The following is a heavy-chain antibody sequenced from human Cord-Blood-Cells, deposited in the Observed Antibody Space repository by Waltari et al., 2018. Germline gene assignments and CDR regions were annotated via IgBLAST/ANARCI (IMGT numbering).Heavy chain of an antibody. CDR1: GFTFSSYW. CDR2: INSDGSST. CDR3: ARDGKVQYYFDY. D-gene: IGHD1-1*01. V-gene: IGHV3-74*01. Sequence: EVQLVESGGGLVQPGGSLRLSCAASGFTFSSYWMHWVRQAPGKGLVWVARINSDGSSTSYAVSVTGRFTISRDNAKNTLYLQMNSLRAEDTAVYYCARDGKVQYYFDYWGQGTLVTVSS. J-gene: IGHJ4*02.